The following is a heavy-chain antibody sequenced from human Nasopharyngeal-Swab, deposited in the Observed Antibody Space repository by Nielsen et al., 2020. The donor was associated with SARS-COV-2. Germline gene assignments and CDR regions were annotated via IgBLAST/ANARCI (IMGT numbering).Heavy chain of an antibody. CDR2: INAGNGNT. D-gene: IGHD5-18*01. V-gene: IGHV1-3*01. Sequence: ASVKVSCKASGYTFTSYAKHWVRQAPGQRLEWMGWINAGNGNTKYSQNLQGRVTITRDTSASTAYMELSNLRSEDTAVYYCARECSYGYKLSFDYYYGMDVWGQGTTVTVSS. CDR3: ARECSYGYKLSFDYYYGMDV. CDR1: GYTFTSYA. J-gene: IGHJ6*02.